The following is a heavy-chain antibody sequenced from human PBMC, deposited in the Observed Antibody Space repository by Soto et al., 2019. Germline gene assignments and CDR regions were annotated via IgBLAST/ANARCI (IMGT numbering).Heavy chain of an antibody. V-gene: IGHV1-18*04. CDR1: GYTLTNYG. Sequence: QAQLVQSGAEVKKSGASVRVSCKASGYTLTNYGVTWVRQAPGQGLEWLGRVTPYKADTNSAQNLQGRVTMATDTYTNTAYLELRSLRSDDTAVYFCATDGPSNSGNLYAFDIWGQGTMVTVSA. D-gene: IGHD5-12*01. CDR2: VTPYKADT. CDR3: ATDGPSNSGNLYAFDI. J-gene: IGHJ3*02.